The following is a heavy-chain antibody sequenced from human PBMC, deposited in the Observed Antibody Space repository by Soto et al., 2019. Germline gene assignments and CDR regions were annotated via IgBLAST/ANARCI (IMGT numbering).Heavy chain of an antibody. D-gene: IGHD4-17*01. CDR1: GGSFSSGAYY. CDR2: ITYSGTT. J-gene: IGHJ3*01. CDR3: AIDPTTVTKGGFDV. V-gene: IGHV4-31*03. Sequence: QVQLQVSGPGLVKPSQTLSLTCSVSGGSFSSGAYYWSWIRQHPGEGLEWIGYITYSGTTYSNPSLKSRVSISVDTSKNQFSLRLSSVTAADTAVYYCAIDPTTVTKGGFDVWGQGTMVTVSS.